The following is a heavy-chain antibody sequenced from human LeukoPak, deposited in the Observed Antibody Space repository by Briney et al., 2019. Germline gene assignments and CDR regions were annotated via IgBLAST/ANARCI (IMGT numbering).Heavy chain of an antibody. CDR2: IYHSGST. V-gene: IGHV4-38-2*02. CDR3: AREMEESSPGWWYLDL. CDR1: GYSMSSGYY. J-gene: IGHJ2*01. Sequence: KPSETLSLTCAVSGYSMSSGYYWGWIRPPPGKGLGGIGIIYHSGSTYYNPSLKGRVTISVDTSKNQFSLKLSSETAADTRVYYCAREMEESSPGWWYLDLWGRGTPVTVSS. D-gene: IGHD6-13*01.